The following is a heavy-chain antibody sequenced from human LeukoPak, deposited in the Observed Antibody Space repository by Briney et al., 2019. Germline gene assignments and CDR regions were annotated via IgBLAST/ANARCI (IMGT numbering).Heavy chain of an antibody. J-gene: IGHJ4*02. Sequence: SETLSLTCTVSGGSISSYYWSWIWQPAGKGLEWIGRIYTSGSTNYNPSLKSRVTMSVDTSKNQFSLKLSSVTAADTAVYYCARGGGSSGWSLFDYWGQGTLVTVSS. V-gene: IGHV4-4*07. CDR2: IYTSGST. CDR3: ARGGGSSGWSLFDY. D-gene: IGHD6-19*01. CDR1: GGSISSYY.